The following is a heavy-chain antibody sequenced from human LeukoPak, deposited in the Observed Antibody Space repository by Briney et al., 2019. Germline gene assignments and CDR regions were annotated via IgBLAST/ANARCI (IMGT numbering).Heavy chain of an antibody. V-gene: IGHV3-64*01. Sequence: PGGSLRLSCAASGFTFTNYAMHWVRQAPGKGLEYVSAISYNGGSTYYANSVKGRFTISRDNSKNTLYLQMGSLRAEVMAVYYCARRFAAQLAFVDVWGKGTTVTISA. CDR3: ARRFAAQLAFVDV. CDR1: GFTFTNYA. D-gene: IGHD3-3*02. CDR2: ISYNGGST. J-gene: IGHJ6*04.